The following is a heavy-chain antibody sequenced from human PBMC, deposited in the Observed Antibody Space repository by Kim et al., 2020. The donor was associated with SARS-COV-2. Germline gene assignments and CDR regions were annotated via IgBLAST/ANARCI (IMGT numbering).Heavy chain of an antibody. D-gene: IGHD3-9*01. Sequence: GGSLRLSCAASGFTFSSYSMNWVRQAPGKGLEWVSSISSRSTYIYYADSVKGRFTISRDNAKNSLYLQMNSLRAEDTAVYYCARGRGYFDWLVDYWGQGT. J-gene: IGHJ4*02. V-gene: IGHV3-21*01. CDR1: GFTFSSYS. CDR2: ISSRSTYI. CDR3: ARGRGYFDWLVDY.